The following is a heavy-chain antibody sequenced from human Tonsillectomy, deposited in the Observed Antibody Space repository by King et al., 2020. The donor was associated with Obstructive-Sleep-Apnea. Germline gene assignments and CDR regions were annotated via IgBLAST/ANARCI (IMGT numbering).Heavy chain of an antibody. D-gene: IGHD2-2*01. V-gene: IGHV4-31*03. Sequence: QLQESGPGLVKPSQTLSLTCTVSGGSISSGGHYWSWIRQHPGKGLEWIGYIYYSGSTYYNPSLKSRVTISVDTSKNQFSLKLSSVTAADTAVYYCARGRGWTTSIGRFDPWGQGTLVTVSS. CDR3: ARGRGWTTSIGRFDP. CDR2: IYYSGST. J-gene: IGHJ5*02. CDR1: GGSISSGGHY.